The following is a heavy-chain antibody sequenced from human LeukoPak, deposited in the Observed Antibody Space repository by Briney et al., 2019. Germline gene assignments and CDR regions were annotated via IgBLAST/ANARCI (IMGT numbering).Heavy chain of an antibody. Sequence: SETLSLTCTVSGGSISSHYRSWIRQPPGKGLEWIGYIYYSGSTNYNPSLKSRVTISVDTSKNQFSLKLSSVTAADTAVYYCARARGYRSGSYLAAFDIWGQGTMVTVSS. CDR1: GGSISSHY. CDR2: IYYSGST. CDR3: ARARGYRSGSYLAAFDI. V-gene: IGHV4-59*11. J-gene: IGHJ3*02. D-gene: IGHD3-10*01.